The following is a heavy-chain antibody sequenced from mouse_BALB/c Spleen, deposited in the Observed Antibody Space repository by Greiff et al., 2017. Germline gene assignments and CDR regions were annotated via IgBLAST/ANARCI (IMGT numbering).Heavy chain of an antibody. CDR1: GFTFSSYG. V-gene: IGHV5-6-3*01. Sequence: EVQLVESGGGLVQPGGSLKLSCAASGFTFSSYGMSWVRQTPDKRLELVATINSNGGSTYYPDSVKGRFTISRDNTKNTLYLQMSSLKSEDTAMYYCARRKVRQDAMDYWGQGTSVTVSS. D-gene: IGHD2-14*01. CDR2: INSNGGST. J-gene: IGHJ4*01. CDR3: ARRKVRQDAMDY.